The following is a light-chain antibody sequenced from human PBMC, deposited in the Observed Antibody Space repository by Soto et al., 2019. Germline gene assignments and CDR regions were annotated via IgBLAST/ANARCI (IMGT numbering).Light chain of an antibody. CDR1: QSVNNN. CDR3: QQRNNWPRLT. J-gene: IGKJ4*01. CDR2: DIS. V-gene: IGKV3-11*01. Sequence: EIVLTQSPATLSLSPGERATLSCRASQSVNNNFAWYQQKPGQAPRLLIYDISSRATGVPARFSGSGSGTDFTLTISSLEPEDFAVYYCQQRNNWPRLTFGGGTKVDIK.